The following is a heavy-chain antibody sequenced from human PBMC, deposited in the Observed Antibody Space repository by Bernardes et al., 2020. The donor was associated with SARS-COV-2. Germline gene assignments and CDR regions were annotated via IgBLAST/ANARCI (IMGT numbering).Heavy chain of an antibody. Sequence: GGSLRLSCAGSGFDLIDYWMTWVRQAPGKGLEWVANIKRDGSEPYYVDSVKGRFTIPRDNAKNLVFLQMNSLRAEDTAVFYCVRSAGMDVWGQGTMVTVSS. CDR3: VRSAGMDV. CDR2: IKRDGSEP. J-gene: IGHJ6*02. CDR1: GFDLIDYW. V-gene: IGHV3-7*03.